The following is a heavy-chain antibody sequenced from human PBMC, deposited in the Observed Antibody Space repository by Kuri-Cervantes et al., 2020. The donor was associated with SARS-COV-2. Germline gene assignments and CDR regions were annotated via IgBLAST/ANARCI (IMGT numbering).Heavy chain of an antibody. Sequence: ETLSLTCAASGFTFSNAWMNWVRQAPGKGLEWVGRIKSKTDGGTTDYAAPVKGRFTISRDDSKSTLYLQMNSLKTEDTAVYYCTTEEIVVVPAARIGDYYYYYYGMDVWGQGTTVTVSS. D-gene: IGHD2-2*01. CDR3: TTEEIVVVPAARIGDYYYYYYGMDV. J-gene: IGHJ6*02. CDR1: GFTFSNAW. CDR2: IKSKTDGGTT. V-gene: IGHV3-15*07.